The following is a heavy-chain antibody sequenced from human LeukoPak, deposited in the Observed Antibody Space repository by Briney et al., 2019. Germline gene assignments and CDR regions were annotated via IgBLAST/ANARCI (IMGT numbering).Heavy chain of an antibody. CDR1: GGSISNYY. Sequence: PSETLSLTCTVSGGSISNYYWSWVRQPPGERLEWIGYVYYSGSANYNPSLKSRVTISVDTSKNEFSLKLRSVTATDTAVYYCARQARGAAASMEVWGQGTTVTVSS. CDR2: VYYSGSA. J-gene: IGHJ6*02. D-gene: IGHD6-13*01. V-gene: IGHV4-59*08. CDR3: ARQARGAAASMEV.